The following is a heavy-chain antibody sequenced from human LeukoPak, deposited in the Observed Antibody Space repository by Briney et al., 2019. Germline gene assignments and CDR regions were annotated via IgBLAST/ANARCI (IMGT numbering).Heavy chain of an antibody. CDR2: ISGSGYYS. CDR3: AKGGPTGSNYFDF. V-gene: IGHV3-23*01. J-gene: IGHJ4*02. Sequence: GGSLRLSCAASEFTFDNYAMSWVRQAPGKGLEWVSVISGSGYYSYYAASVKGRFTVSRDNSKTTLYLQMNSLRADDTAVYYCAKGGPTGSNYFDFWGQGTLVTVSS. D-gene: IGHD1-26*01. CDR1: EFTFDNYA.